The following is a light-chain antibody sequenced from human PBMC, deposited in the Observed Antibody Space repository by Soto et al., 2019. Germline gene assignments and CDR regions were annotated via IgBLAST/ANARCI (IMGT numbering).Light chain of an antibody. CDR1: ETISSN. J-gene: IGKJ5*01. CDR2: GAS. CDR3: QQYKSWTAIT. V-gene: IGKV3D-15*01. Sequence: EIVMTQSPATLSVSPGERVTLSCRASETISSNLAWYQQKPGQAPSLLMYGASNRATGIPARFSGSGSGTEFALTISSLQSEDFAFYYCQQYKSWTAITFGQGTRLEI.